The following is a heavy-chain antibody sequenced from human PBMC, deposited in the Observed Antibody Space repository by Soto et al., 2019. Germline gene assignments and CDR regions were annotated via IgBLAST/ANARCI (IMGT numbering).Heavy chain of an antibody. J-gene: IGHJ3*02. D-gene: IGHD5-18*01. CDR3: ARTSMVHDAFDI. Sequence: PGGSLRLSCAASGFTFSSYGMHWVRQAPGKGLEWVAVIWYDGSNKYYADSVKGRFTISRDNSKNTLYLQMNSLRAEDTAVYSCARTSMVHDAFDIWGQGTMVTVSS. V-gene: IGHV3-33*01. CDR1: GFTFSSYG. CDR2: IWYDGSNK.